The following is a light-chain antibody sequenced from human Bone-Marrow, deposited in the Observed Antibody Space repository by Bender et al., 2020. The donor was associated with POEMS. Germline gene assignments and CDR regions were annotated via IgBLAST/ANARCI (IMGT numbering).Light chain of an antibody. V-gene: IGLV2-14*01. CDR3: ASYTDTIRFWV. Sequence: QSALTQPASVSGSPGQSITISCTGTNGDVGGVSWYQQHPGKAPKLIIFDVSSWPLGVSRRFSGSKSCNTASLTVSGLQFEDEAEDYCASYTDTIRFWVVGGGIKL. J-gene: IGLJ3*02. CDR2: DVS. CDR1: NGDVGG.